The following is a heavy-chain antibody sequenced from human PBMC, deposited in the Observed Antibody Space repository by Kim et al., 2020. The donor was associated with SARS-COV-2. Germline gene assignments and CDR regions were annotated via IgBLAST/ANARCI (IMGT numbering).Heavy chain of an antibody. Sequence: TDDNPSLTSRVTMSVDTSKNQFSLKLSSVTAADTAVYYCARDRPGYAFDIWGQGTMVTVSS. D-gene: IGHD2-2*01. CDR3: ARDRPGYAFDI. V-gene: IGHV4-4*07. CDR2: T. J-gene: IGHJ3*02.